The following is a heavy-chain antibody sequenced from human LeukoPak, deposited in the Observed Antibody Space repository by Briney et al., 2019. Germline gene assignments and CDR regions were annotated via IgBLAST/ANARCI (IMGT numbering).Heavy chain of an antibody. V-gene: IGHV3-21*01. Sequence: PGGSLRLSCAASGFTFGSYSMNWVRQAPGKGLEWVSSISRSTSYIYYADSVKGRFTISRDNANNSLYLQMNSLRAEDTAVYYCARDLTRDHWFDPWGQGTLVTVSS. CDR2: ISRSTSYI. J-gene: IGHJ5*02. CDR3: ARDLTRDHWFDP. D-gene: IGHD7-27*01. CDR1: GFTFGSYS.